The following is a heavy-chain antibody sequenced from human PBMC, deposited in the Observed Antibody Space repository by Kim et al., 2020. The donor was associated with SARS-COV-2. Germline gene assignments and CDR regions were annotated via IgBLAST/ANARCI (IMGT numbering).Heavy chain of an antibody. D-gene: IGHD2-2*01. CDR3: VGEDATDFTMVFDY. CDR2: ISSSGSTI. Sequence: GGSLRLSCVASGFNFGIYEMNWVRQAPGKGLQWISYISSSGSTIHYADSLKDRFTVSRDNAQNSMYLQMSSLTVEDTGVYYCVGEDATDFTMVFDYWGLGTLVTVSS. J-gene: IGHJ4*02. CDR1: GFNFGIYE. V-gene: IGHV3-48*03.